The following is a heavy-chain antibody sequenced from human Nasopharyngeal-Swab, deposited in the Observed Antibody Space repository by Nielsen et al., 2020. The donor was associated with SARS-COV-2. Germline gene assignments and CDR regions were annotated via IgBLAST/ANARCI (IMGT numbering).Heavy chain of an antibody. D-gene: IGHD2-15*01. Sequence: SQTLSLAWAIAGVSVSNNIAAWSWSRQSPARGLECLARTYYRAQWFYDYAVSVRSRIVINTDTSKNQFTLQLSSVTPEDTAVYFCARGSQGTRWSWGQGTLVTVSS. CDR1: GVSVSNNIAA. J-gene: IGHJ5*02. CDR3: ARGSQGTRWS. CDR2: TYYRAQWFY. V-gene: IGHV6-1*01.